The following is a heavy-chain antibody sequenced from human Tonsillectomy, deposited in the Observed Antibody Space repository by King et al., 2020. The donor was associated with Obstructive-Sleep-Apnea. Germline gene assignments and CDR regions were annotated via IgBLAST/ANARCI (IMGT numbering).Heavy chain of an antibody. Sequence: VQLVESGGGLVQPGRSLRLSCAASGFTFDDYAMHWVRQAPGKGLEWVSGISWNSGSIGYADSVKGRFTISRDNAKNSLYLQMNSLRAEDTALYYCAKDIFLYYYGSGSYTPRMDVWGQGTTVTVSS. J-gene: IGHJ6*02. D-gene: IGHD3-10*01. V-gene: IGHV3-9*01. CDR1: GFTFDDYA. CDR2: ISWNSGSI. CDR3: AKDIFLYYYGSGSYTPRMDV.